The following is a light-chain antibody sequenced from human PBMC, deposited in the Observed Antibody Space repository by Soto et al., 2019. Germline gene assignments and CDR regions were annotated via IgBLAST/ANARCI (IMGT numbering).Light chain of an antibody. CDR3: QQYKSEFT. V-gene: IGKV1-5*01. CDR1: ESISYW. Sequence: DIQMTQSPSTLSASVGDRVTITCRASESISYWLAWLQQKPGRAPKPLIYDASSLESGVPSRFSASGSWTEFTLTISSLQPDDFATYYCQQYKSEFTFGPGTKVEIK. CDR2: DAS. J-gene: IGKJ3*01.